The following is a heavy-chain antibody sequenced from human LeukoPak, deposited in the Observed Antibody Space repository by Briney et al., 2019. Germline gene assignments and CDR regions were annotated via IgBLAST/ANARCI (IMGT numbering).Heavy chain of an antibody. CDR2: IYYSGST. D-gene: IGHD4-11*01. Sequence: SETLSLTCTVSGGSISSGGYSWTWLRQPPGKGLEWIGYIYYSGSTYYNPSLKSRVTISVDTSKNQFSLKLSSVTAADTAVYYCARDAPDSLRFDPWGQGTLVTVSS. V-gene: IGHV4-31*03. CDR1: GGSISSGGYS. CDR3: ARDAPDSLRFDP. J-gene: IGHJ5*02.